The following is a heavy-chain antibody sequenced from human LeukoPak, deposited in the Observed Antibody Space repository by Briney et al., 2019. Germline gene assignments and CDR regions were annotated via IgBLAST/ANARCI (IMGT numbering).Heavy chain of an antibody. J-gene: IGHJ4*02. V-gene: IGHV3-30*04. Sequence: GRSLRLSCAASGFTFSSYAMHWVRQAPGKGLERVAVISYDGSNKYYADSVKGRFTISRDNSKNTLYLQMNSLRAEDTAVYYCARDWDLEIVVVPAALESDYWGQGTLATVSS. D-gene: IGHD2-2*03. CDR3: ARDWDLEIVVVPAALESDY. CDR2: ISYDGSNK. CDR1: GFTFSSYA.